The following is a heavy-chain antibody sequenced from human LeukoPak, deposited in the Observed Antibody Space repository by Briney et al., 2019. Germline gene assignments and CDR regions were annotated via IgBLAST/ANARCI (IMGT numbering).Heavy chain of an antibody. CDR2: TKSKTDGGTT. D-gene: IGHD5-24*01. V-gene: IGHV3-15*01. CDR1: GFTFSNAW. CDR3: TTEAGDD. J-gene: IGHJ4*02. Sequence: PGGSLRLSCAASGFTFSNAWMSWVRRAPGKGLEWVGHTKSKTDGGTTDYAAPVKGRFTISRDDSKNTLYLQMDSLKTEDTAVYYCTTEAGDDWGQGTLVTVSS.